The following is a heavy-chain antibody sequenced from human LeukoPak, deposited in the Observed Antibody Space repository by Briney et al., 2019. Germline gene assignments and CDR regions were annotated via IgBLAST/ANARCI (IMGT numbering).Heavy chain of an antibody. J-gene: IGHJ4*02. V-gene: IGHV1-18*04. CDR2: ISAYNGNT. D-gene: IGHD3-10*01. Sequence: GASVKVSCKASGYTFTGYYMHWVRQAPGQGLEWMGWISAYNGNTNYAQKLQGRVTMTTDTSTSTAYMELRRLRSDDTAVYCCARAILINYYGSGSYSDYWGQGTLVTVSS. CDR3: ARAILINYYGSGSYSDY. CDR1: GYTFTGYY.